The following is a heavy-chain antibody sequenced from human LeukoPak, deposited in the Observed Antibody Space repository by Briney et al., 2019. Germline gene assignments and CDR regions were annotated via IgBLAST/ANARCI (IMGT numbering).Heavy chain of an antibody. CDR1: GCSFSGYY. V-gene: IGHV4-34*01. CDR2: INHSGST. CDR3: AREGNYYGSGSYYYAY. D-gene: IGHD3-10*01. Sequence: PSETLSLTCAVYGCSFSGYYWSWIRQPPGKGLEWIGEINHSGSTNYNPYLKSRVTISVDTSKNQFSLKLTSVTAAETAVYYCAREGNYYGSGSYYYAYWGQGALVTVSS. J-gene: IGHJ4*02.